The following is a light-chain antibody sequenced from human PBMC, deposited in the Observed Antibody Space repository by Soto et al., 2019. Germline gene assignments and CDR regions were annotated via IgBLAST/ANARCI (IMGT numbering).Light chain of an antibody. CDR3: QQYSKWPIT. J-gene: IGKJ5*01. CDR1: QSVNSN. V-gene: IGKV3-15*01. Sequence: EMVITQSPAXLXVSPVESATLXCRASQSVNSNYLAWYQQHPGQPPRLLIYGISTRATGIPARFSGSGSGTEFSLTISSLQSEDFAVYYCQQYSKWPITFGQGTRLEI. CDR2: GIS.